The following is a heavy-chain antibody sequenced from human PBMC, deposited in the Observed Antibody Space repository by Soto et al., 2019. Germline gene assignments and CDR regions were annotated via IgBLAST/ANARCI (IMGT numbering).Heavy chain of an antibody. CDR1: GGSISSSSYY. D-gene: IGHD6-13*01. Sequence: SETLSLTCTASGGSISSSSYYWGWIRQPPGKGLEWIGSIYYNGSTYYNPSLKSRVTISVDTSKNQFSLKVKSVTAADTAIYYCARAGSTWRYFFDYWGQGSLVTVSS. V-gene: IGHV4-39*07. J-gene: IGHJ4*02. CDR3: ARAGSTWRYFFDY. CDR2: IYYNGST.